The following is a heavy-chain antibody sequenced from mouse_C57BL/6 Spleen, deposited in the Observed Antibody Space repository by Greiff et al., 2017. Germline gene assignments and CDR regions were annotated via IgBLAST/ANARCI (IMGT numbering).Heavy chain of an antibody. CDR3: ARGELRDAMDY. D-gene: IGHD1-1*01. V-gene: IGHV1-63*01. J-gene: IGHJ4*01. CDR1: GYTFTNYW. CDR2: IYPGGGYT. Sequence: VQLQQSGAELVRPGTSVKMSCKASGYTFTNYWIGWAKQRPGHGLEWIGDIYPGGGYTNYNEKFKGKATLTADKSSSTAYMQFSSLTSEDSAIYYCARGELRDAMDYWGQGTSVTVSS.